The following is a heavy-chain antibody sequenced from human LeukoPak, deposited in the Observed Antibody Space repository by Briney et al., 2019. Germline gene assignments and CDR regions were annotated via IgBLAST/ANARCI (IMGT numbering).Heavy chain of an antibody. Sequence: GGSLRLSCTASGFTFSYYWMSWVRQAPGKGLEWVANTDSYGSEIYYMDSVKGRFTISRDNAKKSIYLEMNNLRVEDTAVYYCVRDDWGPAEGWGPGTLVTVSS. V-gene: IGHV3-7*03. J-gene: IGHJ4*02. CDR1: GFTFSYYW. CDR2: TDSYGSEI. CDR3: VRDDWGPAEG. D-gene: IGHD3-16*01.